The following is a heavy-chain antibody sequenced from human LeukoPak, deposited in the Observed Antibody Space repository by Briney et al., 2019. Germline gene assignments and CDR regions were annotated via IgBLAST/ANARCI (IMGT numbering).Heavy chain of an antibody. V-gene: IGHV3-30*02. J-gene: IGHJ4*02. CDR3: TGGYYFDY. CDR1: GSTFSSYG. D-gene: IGHD3-16*01. CDR2: IRYDGSNK. Sequence: GGSLRLSCAASGSTFSSYGMHWVRQAPGKGLEWVAFIRYDGSNKYYADSVKGRFTISRDNSKNTLYLQMNSLRAEDTAVYYCTGGYYFDYWGQGTLVTVSS.